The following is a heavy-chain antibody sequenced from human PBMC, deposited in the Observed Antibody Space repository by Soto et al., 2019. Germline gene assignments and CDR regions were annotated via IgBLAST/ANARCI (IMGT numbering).Heavy chain of an antibody. V-gene: IGHV4-59*08. CDR1: GGSISSYY. CDR2: IYYSGST. Sequence: SQTLSLTCTVSGGSISSYYWSWIRQPPGKGLEWIGYIYYSGSTNYNPSLKSRVTISVDTSKNQFSLKLSSVTAADTAVYYCARHDCSGGSCPLDYWGQGTLVTVSS. J-gene: IGHJ4*02. CDR3: ARHDCSGGSCPLDY. D-gene: IGHD2-15*01.